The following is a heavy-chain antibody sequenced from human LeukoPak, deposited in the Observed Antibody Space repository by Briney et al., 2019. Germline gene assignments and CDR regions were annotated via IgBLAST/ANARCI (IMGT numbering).Heavy chain of an antibody. CDR3: ARDPGTLYGSGSLCFDY. D-gene: IGHD3-10*01. CDR2: IHYSGST. V-gene: IGHV4-59*12. Sequence: PSETLSLTCTVSGGSISSYYWSWIRQPPGKGLEWIGYIHYSGSTGYNSSLKSRVTISVDTSKNQFSLKLSSVTAADTAVYYCARDPGTLYGSGSLCFDYWGQGTLVTVSS. CDR1: GGSISSYY. J-gene: IGHJ4*02.